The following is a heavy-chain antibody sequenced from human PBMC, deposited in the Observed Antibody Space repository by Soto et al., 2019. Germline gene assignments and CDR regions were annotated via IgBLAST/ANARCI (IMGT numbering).Heavy chain of an antibody. CDR3: ARHQGEQSAFDI. CDR1: GYSFTFYW. V-gene: IGHV5-51*01. Sequence: PGESLKISCEASGYSFTFYWIGWVRQMPGKGLEWMGIIYPGDSDTRYKPSFEGQVTISADKSITTAYLQWSSLKASDTAMYYCARHQGEQSAFDIWGQGTMVTVSS. CDR2: IYPGDSDT. J-gene: IGHJ3*02. D-gene: IGHD3-16*01.